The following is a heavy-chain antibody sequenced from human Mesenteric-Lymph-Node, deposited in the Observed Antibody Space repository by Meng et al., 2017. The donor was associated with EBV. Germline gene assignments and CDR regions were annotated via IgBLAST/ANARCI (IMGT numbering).Heavy chain of an antibody. V-gene: IGHV4-30-4*01. CDR3: ARALYSGYDYFD. Sequence: HVQCQESGPGLVKPPQTLSLTFGVSGDSISGGGYYWSWIRQPPGKGLEWIGYISYSGNTYYNTSLKSRLTISLDTSKNQFSLKLKSVTAADTAVYYCARALYSGYDYFDWGQGTLVTVSS. CDR1: GDSISGGGYY. J-gene: IGHJ1*01. D-gene: IGHD5-12*01. CDR2: ISYSGNT.